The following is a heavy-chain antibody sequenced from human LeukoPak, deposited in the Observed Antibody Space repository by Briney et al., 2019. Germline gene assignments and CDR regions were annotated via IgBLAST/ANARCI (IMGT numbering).Heavy chain of an antibody. Sequence: GAPVKVSCKASGYTFTSYGISWVRQAPGQGLEWMGWISAYNGNTNYAQKLQGRVTMTTDTSTSTAYMELRSLRSDDTAVYYCARDPLIRTLINYYDSSGYYYRALDYWGQGTLVTVSS. D-gene: IGHD3-22*01. CDR1: GYTFTSYG. CDR3: ARDPLIRTLINYYDSSGYYYRALDY. V-gene: IGHV1-18*01. J-gene: IGHJ4*02. CDR2: ISAYNGNT.